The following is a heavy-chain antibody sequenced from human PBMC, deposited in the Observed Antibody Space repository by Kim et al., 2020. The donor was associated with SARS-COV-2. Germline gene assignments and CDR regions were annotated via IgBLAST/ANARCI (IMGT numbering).Heavy chain of an antibody. Sequence: SETLSLTCTVSGYSISSAYYWAWVRQPPGKGLELIGSIRHSGSTYYNPSLTSRVTVSMDTSRNQFSLKLTSVTAAATAVYYCARAGSLGSGTYDGFDLWG. J-gene: IGHJ3*01. V-gene: IGHV4-38-2*02. CDR3: ARAGSLGSGTYDGFDL. CDR1: GYSISSAYY. D-gene: IGHD3-10*01. CDR2: IRHSGST.